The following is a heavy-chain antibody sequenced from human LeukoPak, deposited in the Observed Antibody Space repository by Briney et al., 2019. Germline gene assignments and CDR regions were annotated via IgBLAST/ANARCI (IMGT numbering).Heavy chain of an antibody. CDR1: GFTFSSYA. J-gene: IGHJ4*02. D-gene: IGHD2-21*02. V-gene: IGHV3-30-3*01. CDR2: ISYDGSNN. CDR3: ARDCGGDCWFDY. Sequence: GRTLRLSCAASGFTFSSYAMHWVRQAPGKGLEWVAVISYDGSNNYYADSVKGRFTISRDNSKNTLYLQMNSLRAEDTAVYYCARDCGGDCWFDYWGQGTLVTVSS.